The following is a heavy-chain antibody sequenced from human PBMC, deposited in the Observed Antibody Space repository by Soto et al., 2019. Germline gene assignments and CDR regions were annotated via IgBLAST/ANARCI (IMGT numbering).Heavy chain of an antibody. J-gene: IGHJ4*02. D-gene: IGHD3-9*01. CDR2: ISAYNGNT. Sequence: ASVKVSCKASGCTFTSYGMSWVRQAPGQGLEWMGGISAYNGNTNYAQKLQGRVTMTTDTSTSTAYMDLRSLRSDDTAVYYCARADFDWLSVSTFDYWGQGTLVTVSS. CDR1: GCTFTSYG. V-gene: IGHV1-18*04. CDR3: ARADFDWLSVSTFDY.